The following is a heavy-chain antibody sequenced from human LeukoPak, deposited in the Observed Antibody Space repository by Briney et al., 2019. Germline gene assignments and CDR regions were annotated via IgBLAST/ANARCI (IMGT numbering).Heavy chain of an antibody. CDR1: GFTFSSYW. Sequence: PGGSLRLSCAASGFTFSSYWMHWVRQAPGKGLVWVSRINSDGSSTSYADSVKGRFTISRDNAKNTLYLQMNSLRAEDTAVYYCAKGDIVVVITTPLPFDYWGQGTLVTVSS. V-gene: IGHV3-74*01. D-gene: IGHD3-22*01. J-gene: IGHJ4*02. CDR2: INSDGSST. CDR3: AKGDIVVVITTPLPFDY.